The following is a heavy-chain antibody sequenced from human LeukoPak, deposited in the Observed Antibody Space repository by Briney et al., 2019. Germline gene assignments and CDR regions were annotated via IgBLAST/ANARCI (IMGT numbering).Heavy chain of an antibody. J-gene: IGHJ6*02. CDR1: GFTFSINC. V-gene: IGHV3-66*01. CDR3: AKDPSGDSFGSYGLDG. CDR2: IYSGGNT. D-gene: IGHD5-18*01. Sequence: PGGSLRLSCAASGFTFSINCMTWVRQAPGKGLEWASVIYSGGNTYYADSVKGRFSISRDNSKNTVYLQMNSLRAEDTAVYYCAKDPSGDSFGSYGLDGWGQGSTVTVSS.